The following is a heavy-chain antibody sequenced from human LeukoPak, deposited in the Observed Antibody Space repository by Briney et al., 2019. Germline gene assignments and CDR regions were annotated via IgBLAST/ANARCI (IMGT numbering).Heavy chain of an antibody. D-gene: IGHD2-2*01. V-gene: IGHV3-48*02. CDR2: ISSSGETT. J-gene: IGHJ4*02. Sequence: GGSLRLSCAASGFTFSSHDMNWVRQAPGKGLEWVSYISSSGETTNYADSVKGRFTISRDNAKNSLFLQMNILRDEDTAVYYCVQRFGSWGQGTLVTVSS. CDR1: GFTFSSHD. CDR3: VQRFGS.